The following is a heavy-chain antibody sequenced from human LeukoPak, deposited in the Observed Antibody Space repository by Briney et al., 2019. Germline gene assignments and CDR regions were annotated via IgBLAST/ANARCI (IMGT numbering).Heavy chain of an antibody. CDR1: GGSFSGYY. V-gene: IGHV4-59*01. CDR3: ASLRYARWYFQH. Sequence: SETLSLTCAVYGGSFSGYYWSWIRQPPGKGLEWIGYIYYSGSTNYNPSLKSRVTISVDTSKNQFSLKLSSVTAADTAVYYCASLRYARWYFQHWGQGTLVTVSS. J-gene: IGHJ1*01. CDR2: IYYSGST. D-gene: IGHD3-9*01.